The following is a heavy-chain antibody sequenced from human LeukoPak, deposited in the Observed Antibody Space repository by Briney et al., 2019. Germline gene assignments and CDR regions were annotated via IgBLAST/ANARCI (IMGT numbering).Heavy chain of an antibody. V-gene: IGHV4-59*05. J-gene: IGHJ5*02. CDR1: GVSISSYY. Sequence: SETLSLTCTVSGVSISSYYWSWIRQPPGKGLEWIGSIYYSGSTYYNPSLKSRVTISVDTSKNQFSLKLSSVTAADTAVYYCARGGSYVNNWFDPWGQGTLVTVSS. D-gene: IGHD1-26*01. CDR2: IYYSGST. CDR3: ARGGSYVNNWFDP.